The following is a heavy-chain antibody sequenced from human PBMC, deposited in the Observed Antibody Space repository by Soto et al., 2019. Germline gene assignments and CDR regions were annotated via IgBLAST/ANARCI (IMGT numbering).Heavy chain of an antibody. CDR3: AKTGESGYDWGWFDP. V-gene: IGHV3-30*18. J-gene: IGHJ5*02. Sequence: QVQLVESGGGVVQPGRSLRLSCAASGFTFSSYGMHWVRQAPGKGLEWVAVISSDGSNKHYADSVKGRFTISRDNSKNTLYLRMNSLRPEDTAVYYCAKTGESGYDWGWFDPWGQGTLVTVSS. CDR2: ISSDGSNK. CDR1: GFTFSSYG. D-gene: IGHD5-12*01.